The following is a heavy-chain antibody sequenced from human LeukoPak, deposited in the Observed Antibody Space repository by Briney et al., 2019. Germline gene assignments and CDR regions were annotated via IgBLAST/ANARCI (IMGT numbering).Heavy chain of an antibody. CDR3: SKWELLQYYSDY. CDR2: ISGSSGYT. J-gene: IGHJ4*02. CDR1: GFTFSSYD. Sequence: GGSLRLSCAASGFTFSSYDMSWVRQAPGKGLEWVSGISGSSGYTYYADSVEGRFTISRDNSKNTLYLQMNSLRAEDTAVYYCSKWELLQYYSDYWGQGTLVTVSS. D-gene: IGHD1-26*01. V-gene: IGHV3-23*01.